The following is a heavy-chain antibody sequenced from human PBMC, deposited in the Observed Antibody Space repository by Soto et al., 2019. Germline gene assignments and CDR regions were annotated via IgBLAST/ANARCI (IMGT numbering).Heavy chain of an antibody. V-gene: IGHV3-21*01. Sequence: GGSLRLSCAASGFTFSSYSMNWVRQAPGKGLEWVPSISSSSSYIYYADSVKGRFTISRDNAKNSLYLQMNSLRAEDTAVYYCARLSTRDAFDIWGQGTMVTVSS. CDR1: GFTFSSYS. CDR3: ARLSTRDAFDI. CDR2: ISSSSSYI. J-gene: IGHJ3*02. D-gene: IGHD2-2*01.